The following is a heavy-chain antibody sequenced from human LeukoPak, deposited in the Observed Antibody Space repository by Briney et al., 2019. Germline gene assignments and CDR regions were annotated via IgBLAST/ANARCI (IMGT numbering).Heavy chain of an antibody. CDR3: ARGSSAAAESYFDY. J-gene: IGHJ4*02. CDR2: ISYDGSNK. Sequence: GGSLRLSCAASGFTFSSYAMHWVRQAPGKGLEWVAVISYDGSNKYYADSVKGRFTISRDNSKNTLYLQMNSLRAEDTAVYYCARGSSAAAESYFDYWGQGTLVTVSS. CDR1: GFTFSSYA. D-gene: IGHD6-25*01. V-gene: IGHV3-30*04.